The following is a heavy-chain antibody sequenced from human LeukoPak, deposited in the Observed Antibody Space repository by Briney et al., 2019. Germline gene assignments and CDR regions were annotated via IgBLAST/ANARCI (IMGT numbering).Heavy chain of an antibody. CDR3: AKKCYDFWSGYYPPNWFDP. Sequence: QPGGSLRLSCAASGFTFRNSASSWIRQAPGKGLEWVSTISNSGDRTLYADSVKGRFLISRDNSKNTLYLQMNSLRAEDTAVYYCAKKCYDFWSGYYPPNWFDPWGQGTLVTVSS. CDR1: GFTFRNSA. D-gene: IGHD3-3*01. V-gene: IGHV3-23*01. CDR2: ISNSGDRT. J-gene: IGHJ5*02.